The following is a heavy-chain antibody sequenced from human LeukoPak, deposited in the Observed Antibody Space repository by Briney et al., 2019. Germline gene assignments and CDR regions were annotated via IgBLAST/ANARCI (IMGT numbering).Heavy chain of an antibody. J-gene: IGHJ6*02. D-gene: IGHD3-16*01. CDR1: GFTFSSYS. CDR2: ISSSSSYI. V-gene: IGHV3-21*05. CDR3: ASDLEGAPFYYYGMDV. Sequence: GGSLRLSCAASGFTFSSYSMNWVRQAPGKGLEWVSYISSSSSYIYYADSVKGRFTISRDNAKNSLYLQMNSLRAEDTAVYYCASDLEGAPFYYYGMDVWGQGTTVTVSS.